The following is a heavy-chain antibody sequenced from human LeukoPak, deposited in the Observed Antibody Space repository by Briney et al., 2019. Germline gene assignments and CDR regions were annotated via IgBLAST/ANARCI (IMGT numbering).Heavy chain of an antibody. CDR1: GFTFSTHW. J-gene: IGHJ4*02. V-gene: IGHV3-7*01. Sequence: GGSLRLSCAASGFTFSTHWMTWVRQAPGKGLEWVANIKQDGSEKYYLDSVKGRFTISRDNAKNSLFLQMNSLRAEDTAVYYCARDHLAAADYWGQGTLVTVSS. CDR3: ARDHLAAADY. D-gene: IGHD6-13*01. CDR2: IKQDGSEK.